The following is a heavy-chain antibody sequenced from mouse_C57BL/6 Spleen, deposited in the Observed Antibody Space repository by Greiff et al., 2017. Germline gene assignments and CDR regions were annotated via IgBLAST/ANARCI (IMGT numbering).Heavy chain of an antibody. D-gene: IGHD2-2*01. J-gene: IGHJ4*01. CDR2: ISSGSSTI. CDR1: GFTFSDYG. CDR3: ATNYGYDDAMDY. Sequence: DVMLVESGGGLVKPGGSLKLSCAASGFTFSDYGMHWVRQAPEKGLEWVAYISSGSSTIYYADTVKGRFTISRDNAKNTLFLQMTSLRSEDTAMYYCATNYGYDDAMDYWGQGTSVTVSS. V-gene: IGHV5-17*01.